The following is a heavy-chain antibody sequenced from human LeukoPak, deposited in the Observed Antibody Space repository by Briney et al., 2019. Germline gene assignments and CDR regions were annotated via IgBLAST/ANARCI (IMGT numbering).Heavy chain of an antibody. CDR1: GGSVSRGSYY. CDR3: ARDFRAGMDV. Sequence: SETLSLTCTVSGGSVSRGSYYWSWVRQPPGKGLEWIGYIYYSGSTNYNPSLKSRVTISVDTSKNQFSLKLSSVTAADTAVYYCARDFRAGMDVWGKGTTVTVSS. CDR2: IYYSGST. J-gene: IGHJ6*04. V-gene: IGHV4-61*01.